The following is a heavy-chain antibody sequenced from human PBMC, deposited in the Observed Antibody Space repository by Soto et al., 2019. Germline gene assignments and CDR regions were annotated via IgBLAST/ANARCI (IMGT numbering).Heavy chain of an antibody. V-gene: IGHV1-8*02. Sequence: QVQLVQSGAEVKQSGASVKVSCKASGYDFTAYDINWVRQASGQGLEWMGWMNPINGATGSARRFQGRVSMTRNTATGTAHLESTSLRSDDSAVYYCGRGPSPRAPAGGTPYYYAMDVWGQGTTVTVSS. J-gene: IGHJ6*02. CDR3: GRGPSPRAPAGGTPYYYAMDV. CDR1: GYDFTAYD. D-gene: IGHD6-13*01. CDR2: MNPINGAT.